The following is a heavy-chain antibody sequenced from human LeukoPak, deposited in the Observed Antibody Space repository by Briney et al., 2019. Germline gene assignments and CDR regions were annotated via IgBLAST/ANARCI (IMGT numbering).Heavy chain of an antibody. J-gene: IGHJ5*02. D-gene: IGHD2-2*01. CDR1: GGSISSGGYY. Sequence: SQTLSLTCTVSGGSISSGGYYWGWIRQPRGKGLEWIGSIYYSGSTYYNPSLKSRVTISVDTSKNQFSLKLSSVTAADTAVYYCASSVVPAAIGWFDPWGQGTLVTVSS. V-gene: IGHV4-39*07. CDR3: ASSVVPAAIGWFDP. CDR2: IYYSGST.